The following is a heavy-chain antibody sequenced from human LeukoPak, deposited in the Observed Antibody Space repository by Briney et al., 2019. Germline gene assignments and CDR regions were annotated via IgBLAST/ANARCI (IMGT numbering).Heavy chain of an antibody. D-gene: IGHD3-9*01. CDR3: AREDTYYDILTGYFPG. CDR2: IYTSGST. Sequence: SETLSLTCTVSGGSISSGSYYWSWIRQPAGKGLEWIGRIYTSGSTNYNPSLKSRVTISVDTSKNQFSLKLSSVTAADTAVYYCAREDTYYDILTGYFPGWGRGTLVTVSS. CDR1: GGSISSGSYY. J-gene: IGHJ4*02. V-gene: IGHV4-61*02.